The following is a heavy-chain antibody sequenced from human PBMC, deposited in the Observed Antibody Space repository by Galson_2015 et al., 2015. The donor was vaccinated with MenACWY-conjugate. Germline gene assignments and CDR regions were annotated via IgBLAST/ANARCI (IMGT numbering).Heavy chain of an antibody. Sequence: SLRLSCAASGFRFSAYAMHWVRQAPGKGLEWVAVIWYDGSQRYYADSVKGRFTISRDNSKNTAHLQMNSLRAEDTAMYYCARALMGIAPTDAFDIWGPGTMVTVSS. CDR2: IWYDGSQR. V-gene: IGHV3-33*01. CDR1: GFRFSAYA. D-gene: IGHD2-8*01. J-gene: IGHJ3*02. CDR3: ARALMGIAPTDAFDI.